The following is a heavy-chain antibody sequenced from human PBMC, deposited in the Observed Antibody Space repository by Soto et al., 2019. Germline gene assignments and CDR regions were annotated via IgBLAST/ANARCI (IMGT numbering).Heavy chain of an antibody. CDR3: ARAGGDPNTLIAAVLYFDY. V-gene: IGHV1-3*01. CDR2: INAGNGNT. CDR1: GYTFTSYA. D-gene: IGHD6-13*01. J-gene: IGHJ4*02. Sequence: QVQLVQSGAEVKKPGASVKVSCKASGYTFTSYAMHWVRQAPGQRLEWMGWINAGNGNTKYSQKFQGRVTITRDTSASTAYMELSSLRSEDTAVYYCARAGGDPNTLIAAVLYFDYWGQGTLVTVSS.